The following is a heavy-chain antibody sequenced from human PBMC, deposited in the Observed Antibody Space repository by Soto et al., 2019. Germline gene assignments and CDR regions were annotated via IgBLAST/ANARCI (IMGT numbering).Heavy chain of an antibody. D-gene: IGHD2-2*01. CDR3: ARDPSFCSSTSCYALSSDSHTDV. CDR1: GYTFTSYG. CDR2: ISAYNGNT. J-gene: IGHJ6*03. V-gene: IGHV1-18*01. Sequence: QVQLVQSGAEVKKPGASVKVSCKASGYTFTSYGVSWVRQAPGRGLEWMGWISAYNGNTNYAQKLQGRVTMTTDTPTSTACMELRTLSPDDTAVYYCARDPSFCSSTSCYALSSDSHTDVWGKGTTVTVSS.